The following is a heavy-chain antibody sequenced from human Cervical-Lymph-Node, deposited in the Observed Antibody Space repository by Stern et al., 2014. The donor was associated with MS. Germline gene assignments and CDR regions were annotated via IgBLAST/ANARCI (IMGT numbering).Heavy chain of an antibody. CDR1: GGSISSYY. D-gene: IGHD3-9*01. V-gene: IGHV4-59*08. CDR2: IYYSGST. J-gene: IGHJ6*02. Sequence: QLQLQESGPGLVKPSETLSLTCTVSGGSISSYYWSWIRQPPGKGLEWIGYIYYSGSTNYNPSLKSRVTISVDTPKNQFSLKLSSVTAADTAVYYCARRAPDWAYYYYYGMDVWGQGTTVTVSS. CDR3: ARRAPDWAYYYYYGMDV.